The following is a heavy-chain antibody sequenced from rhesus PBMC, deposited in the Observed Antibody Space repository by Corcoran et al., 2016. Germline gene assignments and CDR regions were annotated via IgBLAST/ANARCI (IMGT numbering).Heavy chain of an antibody. J-gene: IGHJ6*01. V-gene: IGHV4-106*01. Sequence: QVPLQESGPGLVKPSETLSLTCAVSGGSISDDYYWSWIRQPPGKGLEWIGYIYGSGGGTNYNPSLKNRVTISIDTSKNQFSLKLSSVTAADTAVYYCARTVTTFFYGLESWGQGVVVTVSS. CDR2: IYGSGGGT. CDR3: ARTVTTFFYGLES. CDR1: GGSISDDYY. D-gene: IGHD4-23*01.